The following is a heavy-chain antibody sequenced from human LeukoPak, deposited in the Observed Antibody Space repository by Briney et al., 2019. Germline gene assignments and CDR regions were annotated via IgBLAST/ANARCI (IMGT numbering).Heavy chain of an antibody. V-gene: IGHV3-30-3*01. Sequence: SGRSLRLSCAASGFTFRSHALHWVRQAPGKGLEWVAVISFDGNDKYYADSVKGRFTISRDNTKNSVYLQMSSLRAEDTAVYYCAREVWGPEYWGQGTLVTVSS. CDR2: ISFDGNDK. J-gene: IGHJ4*02. CDR1: GFTFRSHA. D-gene: IGHD1-14*01. CDR3: AREVWGPEY.